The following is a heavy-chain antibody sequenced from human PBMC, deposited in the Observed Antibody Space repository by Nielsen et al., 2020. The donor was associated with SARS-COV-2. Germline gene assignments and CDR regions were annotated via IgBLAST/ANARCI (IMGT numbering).Heavy chain of an antibody. J-gene: IGHJ3*02. CDR3: ARESVTGTDAFDI. V-gene: IGHV3-48*03. Sequence: WIRQPPGKGLEWVSHISSSGSTIYYADSVKGRFTISRDNAENSLSLQMNSLRAEDTAVYYCARESVTGTDAFDIWGQGTVVTVSS. D-gene: IGHD6-19*01. CDR2: ISSSGSTI.